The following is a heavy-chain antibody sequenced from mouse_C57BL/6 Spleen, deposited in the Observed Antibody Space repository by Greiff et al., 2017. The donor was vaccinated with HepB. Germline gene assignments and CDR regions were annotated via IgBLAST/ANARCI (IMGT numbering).Heavy chain of an antibody. J-gene: IGHJ4*01. CDR3: ASVVGRDYAMDY. D-gene: IGHD1-1*01. CDR1: GYTFTSYW. Sequence: VQLQQSGAELVRPGSSVKLSCKASGYTFTSYWMDWVKQRPGQGLEWIGNIYPSDSETHYNQKFKYKATLTVDKSSSTAYMQLSSLTSEDSAVYYCASVVGRDYAMDYWGQGTSVTVSS. CDR2: IYPSDSET. V-gene: IGHV1-61*01.